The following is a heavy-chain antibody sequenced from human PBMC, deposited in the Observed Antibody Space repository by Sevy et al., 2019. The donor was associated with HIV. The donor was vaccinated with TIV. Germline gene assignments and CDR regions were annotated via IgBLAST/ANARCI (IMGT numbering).Heavy chain of an antibody. D-gene: IGHD4-17*01. CDR1: GFTFTDYG. Sequence: GGSLRLSCTASGFTFTDYGMTWVRQVPGKGLEWVSGVNWNGRDTGYLDSLKGRFTISRDNAKNSLYLQMDSLRVEDSAVDFCARIYGDYVSDGDGKYYFYYSLDVWGKGTSVTVSS. J-gene: IGHJ6*03. V-gene: IGHV3-20*04. CDR3: ARIYGDYVSDGDGKYYFYYSLDV. CDR2: VNWNGRDT.